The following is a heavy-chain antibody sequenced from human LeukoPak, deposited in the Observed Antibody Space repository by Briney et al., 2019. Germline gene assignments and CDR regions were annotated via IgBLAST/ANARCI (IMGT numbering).Heavy chain of an antibody. CDR3: ARDGGGVGRDFDY. J-gene: IGHJ4*02. CDR2: ISYDGSNK. V-gene: IGHV3-30*04. Sequence: GGSLRLSCAASGFTFSHYAMDWVRQAPGKGLEWVALISYDGSNKYYADSVKGRFTISRDNAKNSLFLQMNSLRAEDTAVYYCARDGGGVGRDFDYWGQGTLVTVSS. CDR1: GFTFSHYA. D-gene: IGHD3-16*01.